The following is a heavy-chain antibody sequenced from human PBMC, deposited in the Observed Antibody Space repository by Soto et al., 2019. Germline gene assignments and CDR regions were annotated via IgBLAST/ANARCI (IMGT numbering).Heavy chain of an antibody. D-gene: IGHD2-2*01. CDR3: AKIGQSSWENLDV. CDR2: ISGSGDKT. CDR1: GFTFSSYA. J-gene: IGHJ6*02. V-gene: IGHV3-23*01. Sequence: EVQLLESGGGLVQPGGSLRLSCAASGFTFSSYAINWVRQAPGKGLEWVSTISGSGDKTYYADSVKGLFTISRDNSKNTLSLQMNSLRAEDTAVYYCAKIGQSSWENLDVWGQGTMVTVSS.